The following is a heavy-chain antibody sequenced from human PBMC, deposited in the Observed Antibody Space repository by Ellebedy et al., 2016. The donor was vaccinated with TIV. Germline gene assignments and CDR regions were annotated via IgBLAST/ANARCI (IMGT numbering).Heavy chain of an antibody. CDR2: ISGSGTTT. D-gene: IGHD2-15*01. V-gene: IGHV3-23*01. Sequence: GESLKISCAASGFTFRSSVMTWVRQAPGKGLEWVSGISGSGTTTYYMDSVKGRFSISRDNSKNKVYLQLKSLRAEDTAVYFCAKAMGGQFYYGMDVWGQGTTITVSS. J-gene: IGHJ6*02. CDR1: GFTFRSSV. CDR3: AKAMGGQFYYGMDV.